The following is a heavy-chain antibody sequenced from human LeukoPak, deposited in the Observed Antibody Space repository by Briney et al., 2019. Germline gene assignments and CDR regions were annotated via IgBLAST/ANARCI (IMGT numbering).Heavy chain of an antibody. CDR3: AKDSSGWSPTNWFDP. J-gene: IGHJ5*02. CDR1: GLTFSSHA. CDR2: INDNGGNT. D-gene: IGHD6-19*01. Sequence: QTGGSLRLSCAASGLTFSSHAMGWVRQAPGKGLDWVSAINDNGGNTYYADSVKGRFTISRDNSKNTLYLQMNSLRAEDTAVYYCAKDSSGWSPTNWFDPWGQGTLVTVSS. V-gene: IGHV3-23*01.